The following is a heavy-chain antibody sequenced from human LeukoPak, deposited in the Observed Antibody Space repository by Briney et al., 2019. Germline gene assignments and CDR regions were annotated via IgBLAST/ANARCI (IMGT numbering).Heavy chain of an antibody. Sequence: SETLSLTCTVSGGSISSYYWSWIRQPPGKGLEWIGYIYYSGSTYYNPSLKSRVTISVDTSKNQFSLKLSSVTAADTAVYYCARPYLDCSGGSCYSGAFDIWGQGTMVTVSS. V-gene: IGHV4-59*08. CDR1: GGSISSYY. J-gene: IGHJ3*02. D-gene: IGHD2-15*01. CDR3: ARPYLDCSGGSCYSGAFDI. CDR2: IYYSGST.